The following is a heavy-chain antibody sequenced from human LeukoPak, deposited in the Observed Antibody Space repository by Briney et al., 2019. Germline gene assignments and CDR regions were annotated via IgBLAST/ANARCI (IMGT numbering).Heavy chain of an antibody. V-gene: IGHV3-64D*09. D-gene: IGHD1-26*01. J-gene: IGHJ4*02. CDR3: VKSAYSGSYFSLDY. CDR2: ISSNGGST. Sequence: GGSLRLSCSASGLTFSTYAMHWVRQAPGKGLEFVSAISSNGGSTFYADSVKGRFTISRDNSKDTLYLQMSSLRPEDTAVYYCVKSAYSGSYFSLDYWGQGTLVTVTS. CDR1: GLTFSTYA.